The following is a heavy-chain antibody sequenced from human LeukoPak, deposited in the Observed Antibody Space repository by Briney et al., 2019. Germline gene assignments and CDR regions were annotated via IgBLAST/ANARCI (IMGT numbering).Heavy chain of an antibody. CDR2: IYYSGST. V-gene: IGHV4-59*01. CDR3: ARGGWFGELLYYFDY. CDR1: GGSISSYY. D-gene: IGHD3-10*01. Sequence: PSETLSLTCTVSGGSISSYYWSWIRQPPGKGLEWIGYIYYSGSTNYNPSLKSRVTISVDTSKNQFSLKLSSVTAADTAVYYCARGGWFGELLYYFDYWGQGTLVTVSS. J-gene: IGHJ4*02.